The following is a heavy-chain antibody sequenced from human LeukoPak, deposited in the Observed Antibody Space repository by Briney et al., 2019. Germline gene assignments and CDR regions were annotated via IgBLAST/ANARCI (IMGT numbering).Heavy chain of an antibody. CDR2: IIPIFGTA. J-gene: IGHJ6*03. CDR1: GGTFSSYA. CDR3: AREGQPRGYYYMDV. V-gene: IGHV1-69*13. Sequence: SVKVSCKVSGGTFSSYAISWVRQAPGQGLEWMGGIIPIFGTANYAQKFQGRVTITADESTSTAYMELSSLRSVDTAVYYCAREGQPRGYYYMDVWGKGTTVTVSS. D-gene: IGHD1-26*01.